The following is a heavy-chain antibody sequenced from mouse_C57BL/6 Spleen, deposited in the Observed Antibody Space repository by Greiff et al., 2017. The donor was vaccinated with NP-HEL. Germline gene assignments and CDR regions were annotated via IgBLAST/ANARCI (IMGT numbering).Heavy chain of an antibody. V-gene: IGHV5-16*01. Sequence: EVMLVESEGGLVQPGSSMKLSCTASGFTFSDYYMAWVRQVPEKGLEWVANINYDGSSTYYLDSLKSRFIISRDNAKNILYLQMSSLKSEDTATYYCARARGCYYVDYWGQGTTLTVSS. CDR2: INYDGSST. J-gene: IGHJ2*01. CDR3: ARARGCYYVDY. CDR1: GFTFSDYY.